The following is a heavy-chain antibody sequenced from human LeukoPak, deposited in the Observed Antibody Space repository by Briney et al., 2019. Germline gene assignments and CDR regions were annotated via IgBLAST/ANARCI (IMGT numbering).Heavy chain of an antibody. V-gene: IGHV3-21*01. Sequence: GGSLRLSCAASGFTFSSYSMNWVRQAPGKGLEWVSSISSSSSYIYYADSVKGRFTISRDNAKNSLYLQMNSLRAEDTAVYYCAREYYYGSGSYYNDWFDPWGQGTLVTVSS. J-gene: IGHJ5*02. CDR1: GFTFSSYS. CDR2: ISSSSSYI. D-gene: IGHD3-10*01. CDR3: AREYYYGSGSYYNDWFDP.